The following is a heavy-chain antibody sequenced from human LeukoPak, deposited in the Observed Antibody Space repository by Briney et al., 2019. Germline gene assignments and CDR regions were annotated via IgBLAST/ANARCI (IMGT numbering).Heavy chain of an antibody. CDR2: IYHRGIT. D-gene: IGHD3-10*02. CDR1: GGTISSTNW. CDR3: ARVRPRVVRGAPYFDY. V-gene: IGHV4-4*02. Sequence: PSETLSLTCTVSGGTISSTNWWSWVRQPPGKGLEWIGEIYHRGITNYNPSLKSRVNISVDTSKNQFSLKLSSVTAADTAVYYCARVRPRVVRGAPYFDYWGQGTLVTVSS. J-gene: IGHJ4*02.